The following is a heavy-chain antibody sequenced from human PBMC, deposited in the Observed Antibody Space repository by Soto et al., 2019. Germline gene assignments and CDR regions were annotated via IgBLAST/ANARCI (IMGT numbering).Heavy chain of an antibody. V-gene: IGHV3-48*03. CDR1: GFIFSDYE. J-gene: IGHJ3*01. D-gene: IGHD2-8*02. CDR3: VKEYCTGGTCFDAFDL. CDR2: ISDGGTTI. Sequence: EAELVESGGGLVQPGGSLTLSCAASGFIFSDYEVDWVRQAPGSGPEWMSYISDGGTTIYYAASVKGRFTISRDDAKKSLDLPMNNLRVDDTAIYFCVKEYCTGGTCFDAFDLWGQGTVVTVSS.